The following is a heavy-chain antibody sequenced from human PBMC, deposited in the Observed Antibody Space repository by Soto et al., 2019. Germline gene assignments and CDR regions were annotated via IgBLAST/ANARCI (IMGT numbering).Heavy chain of an antibody. CDR3: ASTRGYSGYFPFDY. D-gene: IGHD5-12*01. Sequence: EVQLVESGGGLVQPGGSLRLSCAASGFTFSSYAMHWVRQAPGKGLEYVSAISSNGGSTYYANSVKGRFTISRDNSKNPLYLQMGSLRAEDMAVYYCASTRGYSGYFPFDYWGQGTLVTVSS. CDR1: GFTFSSYA. J-gene: IGHJ4*02. CDR2: ISSNGGST. V-gene: IGHV3-64*01.